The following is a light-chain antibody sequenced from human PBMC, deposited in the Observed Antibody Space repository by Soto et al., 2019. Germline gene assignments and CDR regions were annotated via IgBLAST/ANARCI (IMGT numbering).Light chain of an antibody. Sequence: EIVMTQSPATLSVSPGERATLSCRASQSVSTDLAWYQQKPGQAPRRLIYGASTRATGIPARLSDSGSGTEFTLTINSLQSEDRAVYYCHQYNDWPRFTFGPGTKVEIK. J-gene: IGKJ3*01. CDR2: GAS. CDR1: QSVSTD. CDR3: HQYNDWPRFT. V-gene: IGKV3-15*01.